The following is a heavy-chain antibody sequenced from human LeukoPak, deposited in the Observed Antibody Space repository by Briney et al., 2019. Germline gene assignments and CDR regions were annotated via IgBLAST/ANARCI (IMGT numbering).Heavy chain of an antibody. CDR2: MSPNSGNT. Sequence: GASVKVSCKASGYTFTTYDINWVRQATGQGLEWMGWMSPNSGNTGYAQKFQGRVTMTRNTSISTAYMELSSLRSEDTAVYYCARDAISGSYGSRQYNWFDPWGQGTLVTVSS. CDR3: ARDAISGSYGSRQYNWFDP. J-gene: IGHJ5*02. CDR1: GYTFTTYD. V-gene: IGHV1-8*01. D-gene: IGHD1-26*01.